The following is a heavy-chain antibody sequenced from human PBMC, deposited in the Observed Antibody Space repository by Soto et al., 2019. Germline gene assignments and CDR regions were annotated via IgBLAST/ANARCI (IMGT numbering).Heavy chain of an antibody. CDR3: ARWIQVFHAFEI. D-gene: IGHD5-18*01. V-gene: IGHV6-1*01. CDR1: GDSVSSNSAA. CDR2: TYYRSKWYN. Sequence: SHTLSLTCAISGDSVSSNSAAWDLLRQSPSRGLEWLGRTYYRSKWYNDYAVSVKSRITINPDTSKNQFSLQLNSVTPEDTAVYYCARWIQVFHAFEIWGEGTMVTVSS. J-gene: IGHJ3*02.